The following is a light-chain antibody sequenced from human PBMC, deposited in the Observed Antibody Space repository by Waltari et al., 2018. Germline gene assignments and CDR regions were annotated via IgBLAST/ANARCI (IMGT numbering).Light chain of an antibody. Sequence: QSALTQPASVSGSPGQSLTISCTGTSSDVGGYNYVSWYQQHPGKAPKLLIFDVRNLPAGVSNRFSGSKSGNTAALTISGLQAEDEADYYCSSYISSSTLEVFGGGTRLTVL. CDR1: SSDVGGYNY. J-gene: IGLJ3*02. CDR2: DVR. CDR3: SSYISSSTLEV. V-gene: IGLV2-14*03.